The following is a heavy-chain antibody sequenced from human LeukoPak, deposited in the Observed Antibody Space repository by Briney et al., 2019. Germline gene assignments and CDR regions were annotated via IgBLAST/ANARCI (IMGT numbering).Heavy chain of an antibody. J-gene: IGHJ1*01. V-gene: IGHV3-7*04. CDR3: ARDADHYADH. D-gene: IGHD2-2*01. CDR1: GFTFSHYW. CDR2: IKHDGREE. Sequence: AGSLRLSCAVSGFTFSHYWMSWVRQAPGKGLEWVSNIKHDGREENYVDSVQGRFTVSRDNAKNSVYLQMNSLRAEDTAIYYCARDADHYADHWGQGTLVTVSS.